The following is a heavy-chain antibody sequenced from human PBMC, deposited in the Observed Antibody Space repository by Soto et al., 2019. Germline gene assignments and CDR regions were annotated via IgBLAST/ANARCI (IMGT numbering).Heavy chain of an antibody. CDR3: ARGECSSNYCFTRWALDI. J-gene: IGHJ3*02. D-gene: IGHD2-2*01. V-gene: IGHV4-34*01. CDR2: INHSGST. CDR1: GGSFSGYY. Sequence: SETLSLTCAVYGGSFSGYYWTWVRQIPGKGLEWIGEINHSGSTNYNPSLKSRVSISADTSKKQFSLNLTSVTAADTAVYYCARGECSSNYCFTRWALDIWGQGTVVTVS.